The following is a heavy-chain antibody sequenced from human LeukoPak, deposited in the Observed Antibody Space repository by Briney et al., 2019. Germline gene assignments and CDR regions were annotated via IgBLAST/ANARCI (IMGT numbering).Heavy chain of an antibody. CDR2: IYFTGST. V-gene: IGHV4-59*12. Sequence: SETLSLTCTVSGGSISSYYWSWIRQPPGKGLEWIGYIYFTGSTNYNPSLKSRVTISLDTSNNQFSLKLSSVTAADTAVYYCARRYCTNGVCYLVYWGQGTLVTVSS. CDR1: GGSISSYY. D-gene: IGHD2-8*01. CDR3: ARRYCTNGVCYLVY. J-gene: IGHJ4*02.